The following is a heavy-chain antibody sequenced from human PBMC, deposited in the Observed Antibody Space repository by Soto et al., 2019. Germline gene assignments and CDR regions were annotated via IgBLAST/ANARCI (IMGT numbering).Heavy chain of an antibody. J-gene: IGHJ4*02. D-gene: IGHD3-22*01. CDR2: IIPIFGTA. CDR3: ARNHPTYYYDSSGYYFPFDY. Sequence: ASVKVSCKASGGTFSSYAISWVRQAPGQGLEWMGGIIPIFGTANYAQKFQGRVTITADESTSTAYMELSSLRSEDTAVYYCARNHPTYYYDSSGYYFPFDYWGQGTLVTVSS. V-gene: IGHV1-69*13. CDR1: GGTFSSYA.